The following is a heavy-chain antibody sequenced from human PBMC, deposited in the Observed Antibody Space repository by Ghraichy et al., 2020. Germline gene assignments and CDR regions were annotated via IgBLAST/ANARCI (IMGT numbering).Heavy chain of an antibody. V-gene: IGHV1-2*06. Sequence: ASVKVSCKASGYTFIAYHIHWVRQARVQGLEWMGRIDPNGGGTAYAQNFQGRVTMTRDTSITTAYMELSRLRSDDTAVYSCVRDRGVPGPGNAFDIWGQGIVVNV. CDR1: GYTFIAYH. J-gene: IGHJ3*02. D-gene: IGHD6-19*01. CDR3: VRDRGVPGPGNAFDI. CDR2: IDPNGGGT.